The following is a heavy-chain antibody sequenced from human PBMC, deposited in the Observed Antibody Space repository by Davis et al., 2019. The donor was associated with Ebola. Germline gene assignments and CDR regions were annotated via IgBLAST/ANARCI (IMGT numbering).Heavy chain of an antibody. Sequence: GESLKISCAASGFTFDDFAMTWVRQAPGKGLEWISGINWNGGSTGYADSVKGRFTISRDNAKNFLYLQMNSLRGEDTAFYHCARVNAVTGYTRFDLWGRGTLVTVSS. CDR2: INWNGGST. J-gene: IGHJ2*01. V-gene: IGHV3-20*01. D-gene: IGHD3-9*01. CDR1: GFTFDDFA. CDR3: ARVNAVTGYTRFDL.